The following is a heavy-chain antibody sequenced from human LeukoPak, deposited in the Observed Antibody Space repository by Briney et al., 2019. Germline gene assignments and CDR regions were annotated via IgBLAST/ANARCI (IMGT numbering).Heavy chain of an antibody. D-gene: IGHD2-21*01. V-gene: IGHV1-2*02. CDR2: INPNSGGT. J-gene: IGHJ4*02. CDR1: GYSFTDYY. CDR3: ARADRLHGGPYLIGP. Sequence: ASLKVSCKTSGYSFTDYYMHWVRQAPGQGLEWIGWINPNSGGTSAAQKFQGRVTMTRDKSITTVYMEVSWLTSDDTAIYYCARADRLHGGPYLIGPRGQGTRATVSS.